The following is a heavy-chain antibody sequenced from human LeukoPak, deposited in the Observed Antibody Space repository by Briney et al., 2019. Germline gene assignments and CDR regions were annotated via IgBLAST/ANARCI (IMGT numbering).Heavy chain of an antibody. V-gene: IGHV3-30*18. CDR1: GFTFSSYG. Sequence: PGRSLRLSCAASGFTFSSYGMHWVRQAPGKGLEWVAVISYDGSNKYYADSVKGRFTISRDNPKNTLYLQMNSLRAEDTAVYYCANGGIVGATTDWEYYFDYWGQGTLVTVSS. CDR2: ISYDGSNK. CDR3: ANGGIVGATTDWEYYFDY. J-gene: IGHJ4*02. D-gene: IGHD1-26*01.